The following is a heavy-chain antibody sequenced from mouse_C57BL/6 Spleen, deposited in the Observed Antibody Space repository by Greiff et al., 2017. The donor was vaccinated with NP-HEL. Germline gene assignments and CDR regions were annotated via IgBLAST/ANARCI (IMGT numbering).Heavy chain of an antibody. CDR2: IYPGDGDT. CDR3: ARSEDGYPAWFAY. J-gene: IGHJ3*01. Sequence: VQRVESGAELVKPGASVKISCKASGYAFSSYWMNWVKQRPGKGLEWIGQIYPGDGDTNYNGKFKGKATLTADKSSSTAYMQLSSLTSEDSAVYFCARSEDGYPAWFAYWGQGTLVTVSA. CDR1: GYAFSSYW. D-gene: IGHD2-3*01. V-gene: IGHV1-80*01.